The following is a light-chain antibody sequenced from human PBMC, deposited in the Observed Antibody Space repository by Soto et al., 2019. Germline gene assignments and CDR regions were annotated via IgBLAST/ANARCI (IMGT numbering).Light chain of an antibody. J-gene: IGKJ2*01. V-gene: IGKV1-27*01. CDR3: QKYNSAPNT. CDR1: RDISNS. CDR2: AAS. Sequence: DVQMTQSPSSLFASVGDRVTITCRASRDISNSLAWYQQKPGNVPKLLIYAASTLHTGVQSRFSGSGAGTFFTLTINNLQPDDVATYYCQKYNSAPNTFGRGTRLEIK.